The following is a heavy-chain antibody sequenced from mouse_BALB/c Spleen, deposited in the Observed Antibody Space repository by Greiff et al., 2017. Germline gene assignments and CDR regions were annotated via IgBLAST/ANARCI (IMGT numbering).Heavy chain of an antibody. CDR1: GFTFNTYA. Sequence: DVQLVESGGGLVQPKGSLKLSCAASGFTFNTYAMNWVRQAPGKGLEWVARIRSKSNNYATYYADSVKDRFTNSRDDSQSMLYLQMNNLKTEDTAMYYCVRQSYYYGSSYFDYWGQGTTLTVSS. V-gene: IGHV10-1*02. J-gene: IGHJ2*01. D-gene: IGHD1-1*01. CDR3: VRQSYYYGSSYFDY. CDR2: IRSKSNNYAT.